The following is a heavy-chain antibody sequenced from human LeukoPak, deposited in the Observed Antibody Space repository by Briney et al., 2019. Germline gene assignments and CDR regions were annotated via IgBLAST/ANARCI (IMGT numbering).Heavy chain of an antibody. Sequence: GGSLILSCAASGFDFGKFAMTWARQGPGKGLEWVSTINAVDANTYYADSVRGRFTVSRDNSKKTLYLQMRRLRAEDTATYYCAKQFLDANWGQGTRVTVSS. CDR3: AKQFLDAN. CDR2: INAVDANT. D-gene: IGHD5-24*01. J-gene: IGHJ4*02. CDR1: GFDFGKFA. V-gene: IGHV3-23*01.